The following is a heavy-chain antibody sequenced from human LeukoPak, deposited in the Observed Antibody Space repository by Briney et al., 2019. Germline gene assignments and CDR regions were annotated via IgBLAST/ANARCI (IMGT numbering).Heavy chain of an antibody. J-gene: IGHJ5*02. CDR1: GFTFSSYW. D-gene: IGHD1-20*01. Sequence: GGSLRLSCAASGFTFSSYWMHWVRQAPGKGLVWVSRINTDGSSTSYADSVKGRFTISRDNAKNTLYLQMNSLRAEDTAVYYCARRRITGPITNWFDPWGQGTLVTVSS. CDR2: INTDGSST. CDR3: ARRRITGPITNWFDP. V-gene: IGHV3-74*01.